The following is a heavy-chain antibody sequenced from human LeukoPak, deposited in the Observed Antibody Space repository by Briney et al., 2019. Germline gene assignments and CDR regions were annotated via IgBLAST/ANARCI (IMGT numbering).Heavy chain of an antibody. CDR1: GGSISSYY. CDR3: ARVVWSGYSYYFDY. D-gene: IGHD3-3*01. Sequence: PSETLSLTCTVSGGSISSYYWSWIRQPPGKGLEWIGYIYYSGSTNYNPSLKGRVTISVDTSKNQFSLKLSSVTAADTAVYYCARVVWSGYSYYFDYWGQGTLVTVSS. CDR2: IYYSGST. V-gene: IGHV4-59*01. J-gene: IGHJ4*02.